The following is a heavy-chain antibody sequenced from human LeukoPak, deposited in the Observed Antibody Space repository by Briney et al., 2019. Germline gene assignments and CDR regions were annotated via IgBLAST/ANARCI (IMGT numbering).Heavy chain of an antibody. Sequence: SETLSLTCAVYGGSFSGYYWSWIPQTPAKVLEMIGEITYCRNTNYNPSLKSRVTISVDTSKNQFSLKLSSVTAADTAVYYCARGRSSGYSSPFDYWGQGTLVTVSS. CDR3: ARGRSSGYSSPFDY. D-gene: IGHD3-22*01. V-gene: IGHV4-34*01. J-gene: IGHJ4*02. CDR2: ITYCRNT. CDR1: GGSFSGYY.